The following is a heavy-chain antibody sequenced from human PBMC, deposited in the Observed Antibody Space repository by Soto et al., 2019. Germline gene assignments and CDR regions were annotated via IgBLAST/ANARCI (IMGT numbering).Heavy chain of an antibody. J-gene: IGHJ4*02. CDR1: GFTFSSYS. Sequence: GSLRLSCAASGFTFSSYSMNWVRQAPGKGLEWVSSISSSSSYIYYADSVKGRFTISRDTSKNTLYLQMNSLRAEDTAVYYCAKDRDYGVAPIDYWGQGTLVTVSS. CDR2: ISSSSSYI. D-gene: IGHD4-17*01. V-gene: IGHV3-21*04. CDR3: AKDRDYGVAPIDY.